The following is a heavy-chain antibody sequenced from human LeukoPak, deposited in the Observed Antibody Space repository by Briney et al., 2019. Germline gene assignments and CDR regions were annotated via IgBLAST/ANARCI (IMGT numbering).Heavy chain of an antibody. CDR2: IWYDGSYK. J-gene: IGHJ4*02. D-gene: IGHD7-27*01. Sequence: PGGSLRLSCSASGFAFSNYGVHWVRQAPGKGLEWVAVIWYDGSYKYYADSVKGRFTISRDNSKNTLYLQMNSLRAEDTAVYYCVKLTGDRKYYFDYWGQGTLVTVSS. CDR1: GFAFSNYG. V-gene: IGHV3-30*02. CDR3: VKLTGDRKYYFDY.